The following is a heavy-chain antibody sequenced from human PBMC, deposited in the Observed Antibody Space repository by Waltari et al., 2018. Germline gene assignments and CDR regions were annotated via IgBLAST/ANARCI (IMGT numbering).Heavy chain of an antibody. CDR3: ARVALGAADAFDI. CDR1: GYTFTSYY. D-gene: IGHD1-26*01. J-gene: IGHJ3*02. CDR2: IDPSGGST. Sequence: QVQLVQSGAEVKKPGASVKVSCKASGYTFTSYYMHWVRQAPGQGLEWMGQIDPSGGSTSYAQKFQGRVTMTRDTSTSTVYMELGSLRSEDTAVYYCARVALGAADAFDIWGQGTMVTVSS. V-gene: IGHV1-46*01.